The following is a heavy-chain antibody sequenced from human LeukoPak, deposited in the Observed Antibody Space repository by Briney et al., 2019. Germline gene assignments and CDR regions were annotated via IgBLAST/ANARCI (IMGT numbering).Heavy chain of an antibody. CDR2: IYYSGST. Sequence: SETLSLTCTVSGGSISSYYWDWIRQPPGKGLEWIGSIYYSGSTYYNPSLKSRVTMSVDTSKNQFSLKLSSVTAADTAVYYCATRQGAQQLAFDLWGQGTMVTVSS. CDR3: ATRQGAQQLAFDL. V-gene: IGHV4-39*07. D-gene: IGHD6-13*01. J-gene: IGHJ3*01. CDR1: GGSISSYY.